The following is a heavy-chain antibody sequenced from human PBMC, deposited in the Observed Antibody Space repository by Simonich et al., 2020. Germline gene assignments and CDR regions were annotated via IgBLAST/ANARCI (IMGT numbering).Heavy chain of an antibody. CDR2: SRSSSSYI. CDR1: GVTFSSDS. Sequence: EVQLVESGGGLVKPGGSLSLACAASGVTFSSDSMNWVRQAPGMWVDWFSASRSSSSYINYADSVKGRFTLSRDNAKNSLYLQMNSLRAEDTAVYYCARKRFLEWFFDYWGQGTLVTVSS. CDR3: ARKRFLEWFFDY. J-gene: IGHJ4*02. D-gene: IGHD3-3*01. V-gene: IGHV3-21*01.